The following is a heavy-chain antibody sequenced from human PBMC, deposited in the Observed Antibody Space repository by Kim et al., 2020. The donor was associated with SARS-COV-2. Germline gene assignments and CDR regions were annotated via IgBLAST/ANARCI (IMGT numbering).Heavy chain of an antibody. Sequence: GGSLRLSCAASGFTFSSYAMSWVRQAPGKGLEWVSAISGRGGSTYYADSVKGRFTISRDNSKNTLYLQMNSLRAEDTAVYYCAKEMRDIVVESWFAPWGQGTLVAVSS. CDR3: AKEMRDIVVESWFAP. J-gene: IGHJ5*02. V-gene: IGHV3-23*01. D-gene: IGHD2-15*01. CDR2: ISGRGGST. CDR1: GFTFSSYA.